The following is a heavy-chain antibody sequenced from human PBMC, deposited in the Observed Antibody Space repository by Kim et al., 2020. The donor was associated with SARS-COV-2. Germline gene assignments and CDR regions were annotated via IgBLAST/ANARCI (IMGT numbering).Heavy chain of an antibody. Sequence: GGSLRLSCAASGFTFGDYAMHWVRQAPGKGLEWVSGISWNSGSIGYADSVKGRFTISRDNAKNSLYLQMNSLRAEDTALYYCAKEKGEGGDSSFVDYWGQGTLVTVSS. D-gene: IGHD6-13*01. J-gene: IGHJ4*02. CDR1: GFTFGDYA. CDR3: AKEKGEGGDSSFVDY. V-gene: IGHV3-9*01. CDR2: ISWNSGSI.